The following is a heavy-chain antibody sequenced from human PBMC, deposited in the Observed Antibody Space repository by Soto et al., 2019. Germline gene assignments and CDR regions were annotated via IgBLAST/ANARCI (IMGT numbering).Heavy chain of an antibody. D-gene: IGHD3-10*01. Sequence: ASVKVSCKASGYTFTSYGISWVRQAPGQGLEWMGWISAYNGNTNYAQKLQGRVTMTTDTSTSTAYMELRSLRSDDTAVYYCARVNRSYYGSGSRFWFDPWGQGTLVTVSS. V-gene: IGHV1-18*01. CDR2: ISAYNGNT. CDR3: ARVNRSYYGSGSRFWFDP. CDR1: GYTFTSYG. J-gene: IGHJ5*02.